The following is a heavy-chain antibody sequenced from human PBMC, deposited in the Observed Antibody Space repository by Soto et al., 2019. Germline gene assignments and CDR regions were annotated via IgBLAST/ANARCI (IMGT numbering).Heavy chain of an antibody. Sequence: GESLKISCAASGFTFSSYSMNWVRQAPVKGLEWVSSISSSSSYIYYADSVKGRFTISRDNAKNSLYLQMNSLRAEDTAVYYCARDVLPTTTADAFDIWGQGTMVTVSS. CDR3: ARDVLPTTTADAFDI. CDR1: GFTFSSYS. V-gene: IGHV3-21*01. J-gene: IGHJ3*02. D-gene: IGHD4-17*01. CDR2: ISSSSSYI.